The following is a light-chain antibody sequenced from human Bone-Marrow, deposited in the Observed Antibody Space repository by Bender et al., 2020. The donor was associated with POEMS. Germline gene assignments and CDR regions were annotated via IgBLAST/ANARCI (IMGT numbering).Light chain of an antibody. CDR2: EAN. J-gene: IGLJ2*01. V-gene: IGLV2-23*01. CDR3: CLYAGYRSP. Sequence: QSALTQPASVSGSPGQSITISCTGTSSDVGTYTLVSWYQQHPGRAPQLIIYEANKRPPGVSDRFSGSKSGNSAALTISALQAEDEADYYCCLYAGYRSPFGGGTKLTVL. CDR1: SSDVGTYTL.